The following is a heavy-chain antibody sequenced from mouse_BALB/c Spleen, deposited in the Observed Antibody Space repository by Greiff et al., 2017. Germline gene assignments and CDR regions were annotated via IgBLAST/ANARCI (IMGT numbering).Heavy chain of an antibody. D-gene: IGHD2-4*01. CDR2: ISSGGST. Sequence: EVQLVESGGGLVKPGGSLKLSCAASGFTFSSYAMSWVRQTPEKRLEWVASISSGGSTYYPDSVKGRFTISRDNARNIRYLQMSSLRSEDTAMYYCARVITTGDWYFDYWGQGTTLTVSS. J-gene: IGHJ2*01. CDR3: ARVITTGDWYFDY. CDR1: GFTFSSYA. V-gene: IGHV5-6-5*01.